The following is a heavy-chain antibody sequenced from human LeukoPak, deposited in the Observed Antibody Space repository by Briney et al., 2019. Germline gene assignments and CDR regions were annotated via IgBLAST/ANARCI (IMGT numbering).Heavy chain of an antibody. CDR3: ARDLYDSSESAFDI. Sequence: PGGSLRLSCAASGFTFSNYAMHWVRQAPGKGLEWVAVISYDGSNKYYADSVKGRFTISRDNPKNTLYLQMNSLRAEDTAVYYCARDLYDSSESAFDIWGQGTMVTVSS. CDR1: GFTFSNYA. J-gene: IGHJ3*02. V-gene: IGHV3-30-3*01. D-gene: IGHD3-22*01. CDR2: ISYDGSNK.